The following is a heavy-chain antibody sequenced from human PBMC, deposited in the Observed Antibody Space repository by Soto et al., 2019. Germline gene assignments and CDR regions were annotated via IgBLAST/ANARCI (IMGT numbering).Heavy chain of an antibody. CDR1: GFTFSTYG. V-gene: IGHV3-33*01. CDR3: ATEIDCFHAFDI. Sequence: QVQLVEFGGGVVKPGRSLRLSCAASGFTFSTYGMHWVRQAPGKGLEWVAHIWHDGSNTYYTDSVKGRFTISRDNSKNPLYLELNHLRAEDTAVYYGATEIDCFHAFDIWGQGTMLTVS. CDR2: IWHDGSNT. D-gene: IGHD2-21*02. J-gene: IGHJ3*02.